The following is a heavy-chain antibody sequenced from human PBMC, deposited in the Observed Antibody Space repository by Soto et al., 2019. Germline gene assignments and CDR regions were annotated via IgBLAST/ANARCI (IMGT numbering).Heavy chain of an antibody. V-gene: IGHV3-74*01. CDR2: INGDGSST. D-gene: IGHD2-15*01. Sequence: EVQLLESGGGLVQPGGSLRLSCAASGFTLSTYWMHWVRQGPGKGLLWVSRINGDGSSTAYADSVKGRFTISRDNAKNTVSLQMNSLIAEDAAVYYCARELGGGILPIDPWGQGTLVTVSS. CDR1: GFTLSTYW. CDR3: ARELGGGILPIDP. J-gene: IGHJ2*01.